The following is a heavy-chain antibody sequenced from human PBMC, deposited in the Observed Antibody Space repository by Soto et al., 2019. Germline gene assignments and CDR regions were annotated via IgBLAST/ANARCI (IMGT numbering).Heavy chain of an antibody. Sequence: GASVKVSCKASGYTFTSYDINWVRQATGQGLEWMGWMSPNSGNTGYAQKFQGRVTMSRNTSISTAYMELSSLRSEDTAVYYCAREGGYSYGFDYWGQGTLVTVSS. J-gene: IGHJ4*02. D-gene: IGHD5-18*01. V-gene: IGHV1-8*01. CDR2: MSPNSGNT. CDR1: GYTFTSYD. CDR3: AREGGYSYGFDY.